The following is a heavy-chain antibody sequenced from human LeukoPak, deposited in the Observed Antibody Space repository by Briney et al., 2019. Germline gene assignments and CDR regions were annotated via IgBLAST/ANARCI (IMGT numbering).Heavy chain of an antibody. J-gene: IGHJ4*02. CDR3: AKERVAGDFDY. V-gene: IGHV3-30-3*01. D-gene: IGHD6-19*01. CDR2: ISYDANNK. CDR1: GFIFNTSA. Sequence: PGGSLRLSCAASGFIFNTSAMHWVRQAPGKGLEWVTVISYDANNKYYADSVKGRFTISRDNSKNTLYLQMNSLRAEDTAIYYCAKERVAGDFDYWGQGTLVTVSS.